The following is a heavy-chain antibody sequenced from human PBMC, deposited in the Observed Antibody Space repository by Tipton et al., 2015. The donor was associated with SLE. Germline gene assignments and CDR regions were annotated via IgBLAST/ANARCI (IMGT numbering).Heavy chain of an antibody. V-gene: IGHV4-59*11. Sequence: TLSLTCTVSGGSISGHYWSWVRQPPGKGLEWIGNIYYSGSTNYNPSLKSRVTISVDMSKNQFSLKLSSVTAADTAVYYCARDGGGYYDSSGYYYGWYFDLWGRGTLVTVSS. CDR3: ARDGGGYYDSSGYYYGWYFDL. CDR1: GGSISGHY. J-gene: IGHJ2*01. D-gene: IGHD3-22*01. CDR2: IYYSGST.